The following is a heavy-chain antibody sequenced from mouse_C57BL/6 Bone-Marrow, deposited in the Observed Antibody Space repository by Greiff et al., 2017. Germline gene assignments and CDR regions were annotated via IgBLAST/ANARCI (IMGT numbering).Heavy chain of an antibody. V-gene: IGHV1-26*01. Sequence: VQLQQSGPELVKPGASVKISCKASGYTFTDYYMNWVKQSHGKSLEWIGDINPNNGGTSYNQKFKGKATLTVDKSSSTAYMELRSLTSEDSAVYYCARSGATTVVFDYWGQGTTLTVSS. D-gene: IGHD1-1*01. CDR3: ARSGATTVVFDY. CDR1: GYTFTDYY. J-gene: IGHJ2*01. CDR2: INPNNGGT.